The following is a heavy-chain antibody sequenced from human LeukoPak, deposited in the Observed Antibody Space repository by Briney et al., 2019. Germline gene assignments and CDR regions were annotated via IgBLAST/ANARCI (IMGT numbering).Heavy chain of an antibody. CDR3: AGLPEGGYATSLGWIGP. CDR2: ISYTGVS. Sequence: SETLSLTCSVSGVSISRSYWIWIRQTPGKGLEWIGYISYTGVSSYNPSLKSRVTISVDTSKNQFSLNVSSVTAADTAVYYCAGLPEGGYATSLGWIGPWGQGTRVTVSS. V-gene: IGHV4-59*08. CDR1: GVSISRSY. D-gene: IGHD5-24*01. J-gene: IGHJ5*02.